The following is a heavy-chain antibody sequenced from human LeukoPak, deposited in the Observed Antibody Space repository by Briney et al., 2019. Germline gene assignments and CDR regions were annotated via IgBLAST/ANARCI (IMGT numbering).Heavy chain of an antibody. J-gene: IGHJ4*02. Sequence: SETLSLTCTVSGGSISSGSYYWCWIRQPAGRGLEWIVRIYTSGSTNDNPSLKSRITISADTSKNQFSLKLTSVTAADTAVYYCARDGDSGDYAYWGQGTLVTVSS. CDR1: GGSISSGSYY. V-gene: IGHV4-61*02. CDR3: ARDGDSGDYAY. D-gene: IGHD4-17*01. CDR2: IYTSGST.